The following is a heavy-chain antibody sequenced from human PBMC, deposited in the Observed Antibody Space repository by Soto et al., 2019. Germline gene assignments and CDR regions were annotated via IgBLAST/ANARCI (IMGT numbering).Heavy chain of an antibody. CDR2: ISAYNGNT. Sequence: ASVKFSCKVSGYTFTSYGISWVRQDPGQGLERMVWISAYNGNTNYAQKLQGRVTMTTDTSTSAAYMGLRSRRSDDTAVYYCARDGDIAVSGPDYWGEGTLVTVSA. CDR3: ARDGDIAVSGPDY. J-gene: IGHJ4*02. CDR1: GYTFTSYG. D-gene: IGHD6-19*01. V-gene: IGHV1-18*04.